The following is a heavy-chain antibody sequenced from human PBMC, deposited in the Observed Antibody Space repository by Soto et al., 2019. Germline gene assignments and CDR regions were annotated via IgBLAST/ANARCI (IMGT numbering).Heavy chain of an antibody. CDR2: ISYDGSNK. Sequence: QVQLVESGGGVVQPGRSLRLSCAASGFTFSSYGMHWVRQAPGKGLEWVAVISYDGSNKCYADSVKGRFTISRDNSKNTLYLQMNSLRAEDTAVYYCAKVGRVGATIGWFDPWGQGTLVTVSS. J-gene: IGHJ5*02. V-gene: IGHV3-30*18. CDR1: GFTFSSYG. CDR3: AKVGRVGATIGWFDP. D-gene: IGHD1-26*01.